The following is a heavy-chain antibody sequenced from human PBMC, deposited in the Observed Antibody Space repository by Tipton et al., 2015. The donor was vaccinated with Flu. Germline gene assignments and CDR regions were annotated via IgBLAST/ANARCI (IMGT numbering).Heavy chain of an antibody. Sequence: TLSLTCSVSGVSITEKDWSWIRLAAGKGLEWIGRVDVRGIRQYNPSLKSRVTIAVDTSKNHFTLKLTPVTVADTAVYYCARAPIGTYGSGSYYNIWGQGTLVTVSS. V-gene: IGHV4-4*07. D-gene: IGHD3-10*01. CDR3: ARAPIGTYGSGSYYNI. J-gene: IGHJ4*02. CDR1: GVSITEKD. CDR2: VDVRGIR.